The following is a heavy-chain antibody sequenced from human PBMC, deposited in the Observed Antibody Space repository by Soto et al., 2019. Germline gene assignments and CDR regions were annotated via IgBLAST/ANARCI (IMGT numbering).Heavy chain of an antibody. Sequence: QVQLVECGGGVVQSGRSLRLSCAASGFTFSSYGMHWVRQAPGKGLEWVAVISYDGRKKYYADSVKGRFTISRDNSKNTLYLQMTGLRAEDTAVYYCAREKGNRIYYYYGMDVWGQGTTVTVSS. D-gene: IGHD2-15*01. CDR2: ISYDGRKK. V-gene: IGHV3-30*03. CDR1: GFTFSSYG. CDR3: AREKGNRIYYYYGMDV. J-gene: IGHJ6*02.